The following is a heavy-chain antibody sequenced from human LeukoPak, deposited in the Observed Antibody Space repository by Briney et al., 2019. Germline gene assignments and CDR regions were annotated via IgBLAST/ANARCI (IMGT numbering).Heavy chain of an antibody. Sequence: GGSLRLSCAASGFAFSTFWMTWVRQAPGKGLEWVATIKPDGSEKYYVDSMKGRFTISKDNAKNSLYLQMNSLRVEDTAVYYCARGGSQNGYWAYWGLGTLVTVSS. CDR3: ARGGSQNGYWAY. D-gene: IGHD5-24*01. V-gene: IGHV3-7*01. CDR1: GFAFSTFW. J-gene: IGHJ4*02. CDR2: IKPDGSEK.